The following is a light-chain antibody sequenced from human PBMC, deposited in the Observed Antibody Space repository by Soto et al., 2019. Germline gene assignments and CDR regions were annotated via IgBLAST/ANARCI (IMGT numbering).Light chain of an antibody. CDR3: QQRSNWPLT. CDR1: QSVSSN. Sequence: EIGMTQSPATLSVSPGERATLSCRASQSVSSNLAWYQQKPGQAPRLLIYGASTRATGIPARFSGSGSGTDFTLTISSLEPEDFAVYYCQQRSNWPLTFGGGTKVDI. CDR2: GAS. V-gene: IGKV3-11*01. J-gene: IGKJ4*01.